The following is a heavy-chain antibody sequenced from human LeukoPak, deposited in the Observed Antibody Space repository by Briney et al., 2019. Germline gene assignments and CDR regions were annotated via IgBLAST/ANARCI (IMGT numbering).Heavy chain of an antibody. J-gene: IGHJ4*02. CDR1: GFSFNNYG. CDR2: ISYDGSNK. CDR3: ARDLGELLGPPPY. V-gene: IGHV3-30*19. Sequence: GGSLRLSCAASGFSFNNYGIHWVRQAPGKGLEWVAVISYDGSNKYYADSVKGRFTISRDNPKHTLYLQMNTLRAEDTAVYYCARDLGELLGPPPYWGQGTLVTVSS. D-gene: IGHD1-26*01.